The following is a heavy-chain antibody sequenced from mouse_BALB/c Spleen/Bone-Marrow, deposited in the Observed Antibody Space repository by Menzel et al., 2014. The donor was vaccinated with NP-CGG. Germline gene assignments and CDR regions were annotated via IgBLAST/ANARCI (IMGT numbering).Heavy chain of an antibody. J-gene: IGHJ3*01. CDR2: TNPDSSTI. V-gene: IGHV4-1*02. D-gene: IGHD1-2*01. CDR3: GRQGYYGYFAY. CDR1: GFDFSRYW. Sequence: EVQRVESGGGLVQPGGSLKLSCAASGFDFSRYWMSWVRQASGKGLEWIGETNPDSSTINYTPSLKDKSIISRDNAKNTLYLLMSKVRSEDTALYYCGRQGYYGYFAYWGQGTLVTVSA.